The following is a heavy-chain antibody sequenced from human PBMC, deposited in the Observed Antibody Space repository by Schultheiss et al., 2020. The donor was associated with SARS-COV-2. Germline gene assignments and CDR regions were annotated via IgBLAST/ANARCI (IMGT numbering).Heavy chain of an antibody. CDR3: ARHGGRRGYNFWSENL. CDR2: ISRSGTTI. Sequence: GESLKISCEASGFTLSDYYMSWIRQTPGKRLEWLSDISRSGTTIYYADSVKGRFTISRDNTNSLYLQMTSLTADDTAVYYCARHGGRRGYNFWSENLWGQGTLVTVSS. D-gene: IGHD3-3*01. V-gene: IGHV3-11*01. CDR1: GFTLSDYY. J-gene: IGHJ4*02.